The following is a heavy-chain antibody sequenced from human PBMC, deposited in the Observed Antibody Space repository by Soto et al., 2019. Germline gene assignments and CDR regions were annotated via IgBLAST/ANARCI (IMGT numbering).Heavy chain of an antibody. V-gene: IGHV4-30-4*01. CDR1: GDSISNLDYF. CDR2: IYKSATT. D-gene: IGHD7-27*01. CDR3: ARGRYCLTGRCFPNWFDP. J-gene: IGHJ5*02. Sequence: SETLSLTCSVSGDSISNLDYFWAWIRQPPGQALEYIGYIYKSATTYYNPSFESRVAISVDTSKSQFSLNVTSVTAADTAVYFCARGRYCLTGRCFPNWFDPWGQGALVTVSS.